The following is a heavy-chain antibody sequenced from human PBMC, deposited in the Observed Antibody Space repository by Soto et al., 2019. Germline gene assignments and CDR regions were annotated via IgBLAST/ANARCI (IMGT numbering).Heavy chain of an antibody. J-gene: IGHJ4*02. Sequence: ASVKVSCKAFGYTFRNYGITWVRQAPGQGLEWMGWISGYSGNTNYAQRLQGRVTMTTDTSTSTAYMELRSLRSDDTALYYCARVGSYDSSGNKYDYWGQGTLVTVSS. V-gene: IGHV1-18*01. D-gene: IGHD3-22*01. CDR3: ARVGSYDSSGNKYDY. CDR1: GYTFRNYG. CDR2: ISGYSGNT.